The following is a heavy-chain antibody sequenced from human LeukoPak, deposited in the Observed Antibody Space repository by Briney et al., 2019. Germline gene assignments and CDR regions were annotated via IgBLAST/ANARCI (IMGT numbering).Heavy chain of an antibody. Sequence: PSETLSLTCAVSGYSMASGYYWGWSRQPPGKGLELIASIYHSGSASYNPSLRSRVTISLDPSKNDFSLKLSSVTAADTAVYYCARLPHCDGARCHGGGYYFDYWGQGILVTVSS. CDR3: ARLPHCDGARCHGGGYYFDY. CDR2: IYHSGSA. J-gene: IGHJ4*02. V-gene: IGHV4-38-2*01. CDR1: GYSMASGYY. D-gene: IGHD2-21*01.